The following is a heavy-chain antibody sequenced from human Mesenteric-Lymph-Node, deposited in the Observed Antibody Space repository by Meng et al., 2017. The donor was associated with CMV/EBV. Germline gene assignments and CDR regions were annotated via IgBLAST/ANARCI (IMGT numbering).Heavy chain of an antibody. CDR2: INTDGLTT. CDR3: ARDDRYCSSANCLFDY. V-gene: IGHV3-74*01. J-gene: IGHJ4*02. CDR1: FSFSSYG. Sequence: FSFSSYGMHWVRQATGKGLVWVSRINTDGLTTNYADSVKGRFTISRDNAKNTLYLQMNSLRVEDTAVYYCARDDRYCSSANCLFDYWGQGTLVTVSS. D-gene: IGHD2-2*01.